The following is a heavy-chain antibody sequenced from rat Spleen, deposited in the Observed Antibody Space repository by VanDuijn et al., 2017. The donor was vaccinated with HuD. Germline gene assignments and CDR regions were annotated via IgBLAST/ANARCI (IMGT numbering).Heavy chain of an antibody. Sequence: VRLLESGPGLVKPSQSLSLTCSVTDYSITSSYRWNWIRKFPGNKLEWMGYINGAGSTNYNPSLKSRISITRDTSKNQFFLQVNSVTTEDTATYYCARYPYYFDYWGQGVMVTVSS. V-gene: IGHV3-3*01. D-gene: IGHD1-4*01. J-gene: IGHJ2*01. CDR2: INGAGST. CDR3: ARYPYYFDY. CDR1: DYSITSSYR.